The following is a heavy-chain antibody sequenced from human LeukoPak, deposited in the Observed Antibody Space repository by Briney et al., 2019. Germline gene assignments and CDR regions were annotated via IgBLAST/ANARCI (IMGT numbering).Heavy chain of an antibody. Sequence: PGGSLRLSCAASGFTFSRYAMSWVRQAPGKGLEWVSAISGSGAGTYSADAVKGRFTISRDNSKNTLYLQVNSLRAEDTAVYYCAKNGYCSGDSCYSDALSWFDPWGQGALVTVSS. CDR3: AKNGYCSGDSCYSDALSWFDP. V-gene: IGHV3-23*01. CDR2: ISGSGAGT. D-gene: IGHD2-15*01. J-gene: IGHJ5*02. CDR1: GFTFSRYA.